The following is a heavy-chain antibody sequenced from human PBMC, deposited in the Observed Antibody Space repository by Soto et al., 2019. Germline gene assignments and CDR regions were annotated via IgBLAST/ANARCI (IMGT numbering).Heavy chain of an antibody. V-gene: IGHV3-23*01. Sequence: EVQLLESGGGLVQPGGSLRLACVASGFTFSSYAMTWVRQAPGKGLEWVSGISGSGGSTSYADSVKGRFTISRDNSKNTLYLQMNSLRAEDTAVYFCAQVRGVVALDGYFDCWGQGTLVTVSS. CDR1: GFTFSSYA. D-gene: IGHD2-15*01. J-gene: IGHJ4*02. CDR3: AQVRGVVALDGYFDC. CDR2: ISGSGGST.